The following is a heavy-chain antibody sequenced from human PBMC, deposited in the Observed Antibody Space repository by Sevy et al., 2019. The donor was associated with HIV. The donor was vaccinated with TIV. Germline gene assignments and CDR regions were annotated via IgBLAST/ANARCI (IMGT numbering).Heavy chain of an antibody. V-gene: IGHV1-18*04. J-gene: IGHJ4*02. Sequence: ASVKVSCKASGYTFTSYGISWVRQAPGQGLEWMGWISAYNGNTNYAQTLQGRVTMTTDTSTSTAYMELRSLRSDDTAVYYCARGGAYDSSGYYYGYWGQGTLVTVSS. CDR3: ARGGAYDSSGYYYGY. D-gene: IGHD3-22*01. CDR1: GYTFTSYG. CDR2: ISAYNGNT.